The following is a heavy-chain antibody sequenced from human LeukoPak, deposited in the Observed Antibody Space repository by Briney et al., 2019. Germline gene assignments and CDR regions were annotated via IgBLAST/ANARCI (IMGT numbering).Heavy chain of an antibody. CDR2: IYYSGST. Sequence: SETLSLTCTISGGSISTYYWSWIRQPPGKGLEWIGYIYYSGSTNYNPSLMSRLTISVDTSKNQFSLKLSSVTAADTAVYYCARAPYGSGSSYFDYWGQGTLVTVSS. J-gene: IGHJ4*02. CDR3: ARAPYGSGSSYFDY. D-gene: IGHD3-10*01. V-gene: IGHV4-59*08. CDR1: GGSISTYY.